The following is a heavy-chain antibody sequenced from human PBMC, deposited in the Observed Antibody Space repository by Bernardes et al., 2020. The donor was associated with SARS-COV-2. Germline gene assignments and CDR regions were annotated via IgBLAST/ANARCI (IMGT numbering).Heavy chain of an antibody. CDR3: AALKYYYDSGAYYYYFDH. Sequence: TLSLTCTVSGVSVTSGTYYWNWIRQPPGKGLEWIGNMYKSGGTDYNPSLKSRVTISADTSKNQFSLRLSSVTAADTAVYYCAALKYYYDSGAYYYYFDHWGQGTLVTVSS. D-gene: IGHD3-22*01. V-gene: IGHV4-61*01. CDR1: GVSVTSGTYY. J-gene: IGHJ4*02. CDR2: MYKSGGT.